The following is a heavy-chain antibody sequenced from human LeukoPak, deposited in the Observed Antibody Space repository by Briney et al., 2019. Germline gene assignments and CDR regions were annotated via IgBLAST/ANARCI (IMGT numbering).Heavy chain of an antibody. CDR2: ITHNANT. D-gene: IGHD5-18*01. J-gene: IGHJ5*02. CDR3: ARFPVLDTAMA. CDR1: TGPFSGYY. Sequence: SSETLSLTCAAYTGPFSGYYWAWIRQPPGEGLEWIGEITHNANTKYNPSLESRVIISVDTSKNQFSLKLNSVTAADTAVYYCARFPVLDTAMAWGQGTQVTVSS. V-gene: IGHV4-34*01.